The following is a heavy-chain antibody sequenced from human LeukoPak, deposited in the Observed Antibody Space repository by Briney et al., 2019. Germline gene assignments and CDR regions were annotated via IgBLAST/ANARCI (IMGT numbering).Heavy chain of an antibody. V-gene: IGHV3-20*04. CDR1: GFTFDDYG. D-gene: IGHD2-15*01. CDR2: INWNGGST. Sequence: GGSLRLSCAASGFTFDDYGMSWVRQAPGKGLEWVSGINWNGGSTGYADSVKGRFTISRDNAKNTLYLQMNGLRAEDTAVYYCAKGDVVVVAATPSWFDPWGQGTLVTVSS. CDR3: AKGDVVVVAATPSWFDP. J-gene: IGHJ5*02.